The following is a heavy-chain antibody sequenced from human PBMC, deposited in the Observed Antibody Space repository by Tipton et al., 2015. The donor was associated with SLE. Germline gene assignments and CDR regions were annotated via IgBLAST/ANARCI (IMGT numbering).Heavy chain of an antibody. V-gene: IGHV4-34*01. D-gene: IGHD3-10*02. CDR2: ISHSGST. CDR3: TRGVRGYYDYSYMDV. CDR1: GFTVSSIY. Sequence: LRLSCTASGFTVSSIYMSWVRQAPGKGLEWIGEISHSGSTNYNPSLKSRVTISRDTSGKQVSLKLSSVTAADTAVYYCTRGVRGYYDYSYMDVWGKGTTVTISS. J-gene: IGHJ6*03.